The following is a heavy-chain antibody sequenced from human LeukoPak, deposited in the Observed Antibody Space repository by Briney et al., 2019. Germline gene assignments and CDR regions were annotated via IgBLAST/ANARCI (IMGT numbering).Heavy chain of an antibody. CDR3: AKDLSGYDNNWFDP. CDR1: GFTFSSYG. V-gene: IGHV3-30*18. Sequence: GGSLRLPCAASGFTFSSYGIHWVRQAPGKGLEWVAVISYDESNKYYADSVKGRFTISRDNSKNTLYLQMNSLRAEDTAVYYCAKDLSGYDNNWFDPWGQGTLVTVSS. J-gene: IGHJ5*02. D-gene: IGHD3-22*01. CDR2: ISYDESNK.